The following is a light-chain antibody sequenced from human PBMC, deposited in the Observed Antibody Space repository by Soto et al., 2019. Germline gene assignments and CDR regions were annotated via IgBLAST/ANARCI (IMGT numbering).Light chain of an antibody. J-gene: IGLJ2*01. V-gene: IGLV7-43*01. CDR2: STT. Sequence: QAVVTQEPSLTVSPGGTVTLTCASSPGPVTSDYYPNWLPQKPGQAPRALIYSTTKKHSWTPARFSGSLLGGKAALTLSGVQPEDEADYYCLLYYGAAVVFGGGTKLTVL. CDR3: LLYYGAAVV. CDR1: PGPVTSDYY.